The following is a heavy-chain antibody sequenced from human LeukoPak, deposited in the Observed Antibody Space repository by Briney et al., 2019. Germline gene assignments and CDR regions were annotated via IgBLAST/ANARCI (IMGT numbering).Heavy chain of an antibody. CDR3: TRGGVDY. D-gene: IGHD3-10*01. Sequence: GGSLRLSCAASGFTFSSYWMHWVRQAPGKGLVWVSRINTDGSTTSYADSVKGRFTISRDNAKNTLYLHMDSLRAEDTAVYFCTRGGVDYWGQGTLVTVSS. CDR1: GFTFSSYW. J-gene: IGHJ4*02. CDR2: INTDGSTT. V-gene: IGHV3-74*01.